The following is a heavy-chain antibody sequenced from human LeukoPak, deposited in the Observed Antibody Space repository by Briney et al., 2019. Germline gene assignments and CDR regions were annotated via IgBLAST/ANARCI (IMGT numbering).Heavy chain of an antibody. J-gene: IGHJ4*02. CDR2: IKEDGSEK. CDR1: EFTFSSYW. CDR3: ARDKTYSSSWYGYDY. V-gene: IGHV3-7*03. Sequence: GGSLRLSCAASEFTFSSYWMSWVRQAPGKGLEWVANIKEDGSEKYYVDSVKGRFTISRDNAGNSLYLQMNCLRAEETAVYYCARDKTYSSSWYGYDYWGQGTLVTVSS. D-gene: IGHD6-13*01.